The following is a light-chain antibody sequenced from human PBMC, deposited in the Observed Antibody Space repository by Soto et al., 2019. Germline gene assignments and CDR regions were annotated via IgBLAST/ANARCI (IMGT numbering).Light chain of an antibody. CDR1: QSVSSN. CDR2: GAS. CDR3: QQYNNWWT. V-gene: IGKV3-15*01. Sequence: EIVMTQSPATLSVSPGERATLSCRASQSVSSNLAWYQQKPGQAHRLLIYGASTRATGIPARFSGSGSGTEFTLTISSLQSEDITVYYCQQYNNWWTFGQGTKVDI. J-gene: IGKJ1*01.